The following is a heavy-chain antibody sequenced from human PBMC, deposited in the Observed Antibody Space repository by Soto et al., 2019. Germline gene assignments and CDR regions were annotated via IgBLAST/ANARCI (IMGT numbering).Heavy chain of an antibody. J-gene: IGHJ3*02. D-gene: IGHD3-10*01. V-gene: IGHV1-46*01. CDR2: IDTRGGST. CDR1: GYTFTRYN. CDR3: ARDHPRDLVRGSFDI. Sequence: QAQLVQSGAEVKKPGASANISCKASGYTFTRYNIHWVRQAPGQGLEWMGIIDTRGGSTDYTQRFQGRVTMTRDTSTGTVYMHLSSLGSEDTAIYYCARDHPRDLVRGSFDIWGQGTMVTVSS.